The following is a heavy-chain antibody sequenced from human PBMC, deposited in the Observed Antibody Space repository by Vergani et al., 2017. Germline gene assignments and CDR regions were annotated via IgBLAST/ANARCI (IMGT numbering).Heavy chain of an antibody. D-gene: IGHD6-19*01. CDR3: ARHSTVEWLVKLGWIDP. CDR2: IYYIGST. CDR1: GASIRSSNYY. Sequence: QLQLQESGPGLVKPSATLSLTCSVSGASIRSSNYYWGWIRQPPGKGRGWIARIYYIGSTNYNPSLKSRVTRAVDTSKNQFSLKLSSVTAADTAVYFCARHSTVEWLVKLGWIDPWGQGILVTVSS. J-gene: IGHJ5*02. V-gene: IGHV4-39*01.